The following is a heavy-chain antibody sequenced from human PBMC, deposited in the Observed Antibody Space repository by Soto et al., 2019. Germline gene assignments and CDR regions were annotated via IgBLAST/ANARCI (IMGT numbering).Heavy chain of an antibody. J-gene: IGHJ4*02. CDR1: GYTFTSYD. V-gene: IGHV1-8*01. Sequence: ASVKVSCKASGYTFTSYDINWLRQATGQGLEWMGWMNPNSGNTGYAQKFQGRVTMTRNTSISTAYMELSSLRSEDTAVYYCARTPSSVLLWFGELLNFDYWGQGTLVTVSS. CDR2: MNPNSGNT. D-gene: IGHD3-10*01. CDR3: ARTPSSVLLWFGELLNFDY.